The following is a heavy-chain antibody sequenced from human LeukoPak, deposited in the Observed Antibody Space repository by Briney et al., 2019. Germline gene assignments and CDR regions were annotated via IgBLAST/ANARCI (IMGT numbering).Heavy chain of an antibody. V-gene: IGHV3-23*01. CDR1: GFTFGHYG. Sequence: EGSLRLSCAASGFTFGHYGMSWVRQAPGKGREWVSSISVDGDETWYADSVKGRFTISRDSSKSTLDLQMNSLRAEDTAVYHCAKDLRGGPLRYFHPWGQGTPVTASS. J-gene: IGHJ5*02. D-gene: IGHD2/OR15-2a*01. CDR3: AKDLRGGPLRYFHP. CDR2: ISVDGDET.